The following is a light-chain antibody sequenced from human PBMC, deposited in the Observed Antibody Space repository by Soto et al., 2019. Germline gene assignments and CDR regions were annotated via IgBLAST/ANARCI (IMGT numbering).Light chain of an antibody. CDR2: GAS. J-gene: IGKJ4*01. CDR3: QQRSNWPSLT. Sequence: EIVLTQSPGTLSLSPGERATLSCRASQSVSNNYLAWYQQKPGQAPRLLIYGASNRATGIPDRFSGSGSGTDFTLTISRLEPEDSAVYYCQQRSNWPSLTFGGGTKVDIK. V-gene: IGKV3D-20*02. CDR1: QSVSNNY.